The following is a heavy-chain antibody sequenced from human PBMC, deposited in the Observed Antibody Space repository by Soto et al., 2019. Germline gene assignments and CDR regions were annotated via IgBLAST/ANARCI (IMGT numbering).Heavy chain of an antibody. CDR3: TTLRYYYYGMDV. CDR2: IKSKTDGGTT. V-gene: IGHV3-15*01. CDR1: GFTFSNAW. Sequence: SCAXSGFTFSNAWMSWVRQAPGKGLEWVGRIKSKTDGGTTDYAAPVKGRFTISRDDSKDTLYLQMNSLKTEDTAVYYCTTLRYYYYGMDVWGQGTTVTDSS. J-gene: IGHJ6*02.